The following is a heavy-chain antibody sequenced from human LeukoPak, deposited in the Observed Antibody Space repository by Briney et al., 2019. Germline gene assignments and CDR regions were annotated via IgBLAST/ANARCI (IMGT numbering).Heavy chain of an antibody. V-gene: IGHV3-30*04. CDR2: ISYDGSNK. CDR1: GFTFSSYA. J-gene: IGHJ4*02. CDR3: ARGRNPHYSSSWYY. D-gene: IGHD6-13*01. Sequence: PGGSLRLSCAASGFTFSSYAMHWVRQAPGKGLEWVAVISYDGSNKYYADSVKGRFTTSRDNSKNTLYLQMNSLRAEDTAVYYCARGRNPHYSSSWYYWGQGTLVTVSS.